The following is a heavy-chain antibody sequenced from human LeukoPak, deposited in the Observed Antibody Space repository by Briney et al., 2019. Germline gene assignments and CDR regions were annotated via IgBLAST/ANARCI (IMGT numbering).Heavy chain of an antibody. Sequence: SETLSLTCGVYGGSFSNYDWNWIRQPPGKGLEWIGEINHSGSTNYNPSLKSRVTISVDTSKNQFSLKLSSVTAADTAVYYCARRGRGNWFDPWGQGTLVTVSS. D-gene: IGHD1-26*01. CDR2: INHSGST. CDR3: ARRGRGNWFDP. CDR1: GGSFSNYD. V-gene: IGHV4-34*01. J-gene: IGHJ5*02.